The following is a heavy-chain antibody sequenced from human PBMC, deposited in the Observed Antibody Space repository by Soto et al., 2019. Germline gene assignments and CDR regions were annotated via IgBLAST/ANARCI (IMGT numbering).Heavy chain of an antibody. J-gene: IGHJ4*02. D-gene: IGHD4-17*01. CDR2: IYYRGYT. V-gene: IGHV4-30-4*01. CDR3: ARSGDYVPFDY. CDR1: GGSISSGDYN. Sequence: QVQLQESGPGLVKASQTLSLTCTVSGGSISSGDYNWSWIRQPPGKGLEWIGYIYYRGYTYNNPSLQSRVTISVDTSKNQFSLKLSSVTAADTAVYYCARSGDYVPFDYWGQGTLVTVSS.